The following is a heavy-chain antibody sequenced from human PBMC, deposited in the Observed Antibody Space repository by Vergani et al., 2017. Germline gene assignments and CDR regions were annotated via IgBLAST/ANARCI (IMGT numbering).Heavy chain of an antibody. D-gene: IGHD4-17*01. CDR1: GFTFSSYW. CDR2: INSDGSST. Sequence: EVQLVESGGGLVQPGGSLRLSCAASGFTFSSYWMHWVRQAPGKGLVWVSRINSDGSSTSYADSVKGRFTISRDNAKNTLYLQMNSLRAEDTAVYYCARLNTVTSLWYYYYYMDVWGKGTTVTVSS. J-gene: IGHJ6*03. CDR3: ARLNTVTSLWYYYYYMDV. V-gene: IGHV3-74*01.